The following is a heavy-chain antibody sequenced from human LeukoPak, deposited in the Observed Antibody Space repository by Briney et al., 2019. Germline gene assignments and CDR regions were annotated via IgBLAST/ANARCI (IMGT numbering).Heavy chain of an antibody. CDR2: IYHSGST. CDR3: ARQGGWGGALSFFDY. CDR1: GGSMSSTKW. V-gene: IGHV4-4*02. D-gene: IGHD3-16*01. J-gene: IGHJ4*02. Sequence: SETLSLTCTVSGGSMSSTKWWSWVRQPPRKGLEWIGEIYHSGSTNYNPSLKSRLTISVDKSKNQVSLNLSSVTAADTAVYYCARQGGWGGALSFFDYWGQGTLVTVSS.